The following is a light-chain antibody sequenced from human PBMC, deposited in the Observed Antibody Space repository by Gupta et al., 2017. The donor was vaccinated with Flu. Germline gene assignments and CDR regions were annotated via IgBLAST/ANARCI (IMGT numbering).Light chain of an antibody. CDR2: DKSDGSH. CDR1: SGHTSCA. Sequence: SSGHTSCAISWQQQQPGRGPRFLMEDKSDGSHTKGDGIPYRFSGSSSGAVRYSSISSLQPEDEAVYYCETCGSVIVFGGGTRLTVL. V-gene: IGLV4-69*01. J-gene: IGLJ3*02. CDR3: ETCGSVIV.